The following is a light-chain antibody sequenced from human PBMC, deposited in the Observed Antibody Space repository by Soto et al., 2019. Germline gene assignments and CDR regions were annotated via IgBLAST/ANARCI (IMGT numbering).Light chain of an antibody. Sequence: DLQMTQSPSSLSAPVGDRVTITCRASQSITTYLNWYQQNPGKAPKLLIYAASSLQSGVPSRFRGSGSGTDFTLTISSLQPEDYATYYCQQSYSTPYTFGQGTKLEIK. V-gene: IGKV1-39*01. CDR3: QQSYSTPYT. CDR1: QSITTY. CDR2: AAS. J-gene: IGKJ2*01.